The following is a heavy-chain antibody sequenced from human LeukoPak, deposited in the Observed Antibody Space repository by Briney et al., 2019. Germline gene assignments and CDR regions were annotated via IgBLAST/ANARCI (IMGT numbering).Heavy chain of an antibody. CDR3: GRVGSNWDY. CDR2: INPDGSEQ. CDR1: GFTFSNHW. Sequence: GGSLRLSRAASGFTFSNHWMSWVRQAPGKGLEWVTNINPDGSEQHYMDSVEGRFTISRDNAKNSLFLQMTSLRAGDTAVYYCGRVGSNWDYWGQGTLVTVSS. J-gene: IGHJ4*02. V-gene: IGHV3-7*01. D-gene: IGHD1-20*01.